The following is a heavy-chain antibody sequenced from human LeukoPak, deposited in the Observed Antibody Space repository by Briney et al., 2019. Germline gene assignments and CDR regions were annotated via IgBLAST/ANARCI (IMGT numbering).Heavy chain of an antibody. CDR3: ARGIAAAALPLGWFDP. J-gene: IGHJ5*02. CDR1: GGSISSSSYY. CDR2: INHSGST. D-gene: IGHD6-13*01. Sequence: SETLSLTCTVSGGSISSSSYYWGWIRQPPGKGLEWIGEINHSGSTNYNPSLKSRVTISVDTSKNQFSLKLSSVTAADTAVYYCARGIAAAALPLGWFDPWGQGTLVTVSS. V-gene: IGHV4-39*07.